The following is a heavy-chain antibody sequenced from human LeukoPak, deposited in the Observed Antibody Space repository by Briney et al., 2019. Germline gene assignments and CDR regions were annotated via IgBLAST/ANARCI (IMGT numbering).Heavy chain of an antibody. CDR1: GFTFSSYW. CDR2: ISSSGSTI. Sequence: GGTLRLSCAASGFTFSSYWMSWVRQAPGKGLEWVSYISSSGSTIYYADSVKGRFTISRDNAKNSLYLQMNSLRAEDTAVYYCAELRITMIGGVWGKGTTVTISS. D-gene: IGHD3-10*02. V-gene: IGHV3-48*04. J-gene: IGHJ6*04. CDR3: AELRITMIGGV.